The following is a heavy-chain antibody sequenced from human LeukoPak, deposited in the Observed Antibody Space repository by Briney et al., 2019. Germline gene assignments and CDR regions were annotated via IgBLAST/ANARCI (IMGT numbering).Heavy chain of an antibody. J-gene: IGHJ4*02. D-gene: IGHD7-27*01. Sequence: GGSLRLSCAASGFTSSSYSMNWVRQAPGKGLEWVSSISSSSSYIYYADSVKGRFTISRDNAKNSLYLQMNSLRAEDTAVYYCAKDTNWGSPSIDYWGQGTLVTVSS. V-gene: IGHV3-21*01. CDR3: AKDTNWGSPSIDY. CDR2: ISSSSSYI. CDR1: GFTSSSYS.